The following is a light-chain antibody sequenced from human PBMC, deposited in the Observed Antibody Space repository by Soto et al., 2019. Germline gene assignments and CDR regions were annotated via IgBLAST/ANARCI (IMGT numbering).Light chain of an antibody. J-gene: IGKJ1*01. V-gene: IGKV1-5*03. CDR3: QQYETYWT. Sequence: DIQMTQSPSTLSASVGDRVTITYRASQRISYWLAWYQQKPGKAPKLLIYKASILEDGVPSRFSGSGSATEFSLTISSLQPDDFATYYCQQYETYWTFGQGTKVEMK. CDR1: QRISYW. CDR2: KAS.